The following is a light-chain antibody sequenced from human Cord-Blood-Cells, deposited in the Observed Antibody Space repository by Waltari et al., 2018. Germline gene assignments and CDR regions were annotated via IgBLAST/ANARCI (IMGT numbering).Light chain of an antibody. CDR1: SSVVGGYNY. CDR3: CSYAGSYVV. Sequence: QSALTQPRSVSGSPGQSVTISCTGTSSVVGGYNYFSWYQQHPGKAPKRMIYDVSKRPSGVPDRFSGSKSGNTASLTISGLQAEDEADYYCCSYAGSYVVFGGGTKLTVL. V-gene: IGLV2-11*01. CDR2: DVS. J-gene: IGLJ2*01.